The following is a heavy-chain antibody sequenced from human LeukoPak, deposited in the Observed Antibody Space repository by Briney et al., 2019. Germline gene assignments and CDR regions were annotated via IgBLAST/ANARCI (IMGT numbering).Heavy chain of an antibody. J-gene: IGHJ4*02. V-gene: IGHV3-53*01. CDR2: IFSSGPT. Sequence: PGGSLRLSCAVSGFTVSSNYMNWVRQAPGKGLEWVSVIFSSGPTYCADSVKGRFTISRDTSKNALYLQMNSLRAEDTAVYYCAISGLGFGEFRGLDYWGQGTLVTVSS. D-gene: IGHD3-10*01. CDR1: GFTVSSNY. CDR3: AISGLGFGEFRGLDY.